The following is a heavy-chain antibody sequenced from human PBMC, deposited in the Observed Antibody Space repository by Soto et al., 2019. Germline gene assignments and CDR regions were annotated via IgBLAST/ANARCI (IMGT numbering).Heavy chain of an antibody. D-gene: IGHD3-16*02. V-gene: IGHV3-9*01. CDR2: ISWNSGII. Sequence: GGSLRLSCASSGFTFDDYAMHLVRQAPGKGLEWVAGISWNSGIIGYADSVKGRFTISRDNAKNSLYLQMNSLRAEDTALYYCSKDSIITFGGVIVGDAFDIWGQGTMVTVSS. CDR3: SKDSIITFGGVIVGDAFDI. J-gene: IGHJ3*02. CDR1: GFTFDDYA.